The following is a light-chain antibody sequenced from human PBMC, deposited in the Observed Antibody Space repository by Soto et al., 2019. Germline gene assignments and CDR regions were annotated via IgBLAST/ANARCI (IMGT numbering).Light chain of an antibody. J-gene: IGKJ2*01. CDR2: DAS. V-gene: IGKV1-39*01. CDR3: QQSDSTPYT. CDR1: QTISTY. Sequence: DIQMTQSPSSLSASVGDRVTITCRASQTISTYLHWYQQIPGKAPSLLIYDASSLLSGVPSRFSGSGSGTDFTLTIASLQPEDFSTYYCQQSDSTPYTFGQGTKVEI.